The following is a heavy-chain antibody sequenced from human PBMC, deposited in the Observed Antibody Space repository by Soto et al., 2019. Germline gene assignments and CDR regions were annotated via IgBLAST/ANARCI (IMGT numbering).Heavy chain of an antibody. CDR3: ARDRITIFGVVRNFDY. J-gene: IGHJ4*02. D-gene: IGHD3-3*01. CDR2: INAGNGNT. CDR1: GYTFTSYS. Sequence: GASVKVSCKASGYTFTSYSMHWVRHAPGQRLEWMGWINAGNGNTKYSQKFQGRVTITRDTSASTAYMELSSLRSEDTAVYYCARDRITIFGVVRNFDYWGQGTLVTVSS. V-gene: IGHV1-3*01.